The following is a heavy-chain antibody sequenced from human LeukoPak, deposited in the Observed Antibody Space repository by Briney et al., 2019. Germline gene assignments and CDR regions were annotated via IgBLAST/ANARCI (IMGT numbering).Heavy chain of an antibody. J-gene: IGHJ4*02. D-gene: IGHD5-24*01. CDR1: GYSFTSHG. Sequence: ASVKVSCKASGYSFTSHGFSWVRQAPGQRLEWMGWISTHNSNTKYAQKLQGRVTMTTDTSTNTAYMELRSLTSDDTAVYYCARVMATASDYWGQGTLVTVSS. CDR3: ARVMATASDY. V-gene: IGHV1-18*01. CDR2: ISTHNSNT.